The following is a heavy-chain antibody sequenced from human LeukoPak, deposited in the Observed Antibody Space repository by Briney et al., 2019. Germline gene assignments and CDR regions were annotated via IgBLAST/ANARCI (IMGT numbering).Heavy chain of an antibody. J-gene: IGHJ6*02. V-gene: IGHV1-8*01. CDR2: MNPNSGNT. CDR1: GYTFTSYD. Sequence: ASVKASCKASGYTFTSYDINWVRQSTGHGLEWMGWMNPNSGNTGYAQKFQGRVTMTRNTSISTAYMELSSLRSEDTAVYDCARRKQLDNYYYYYYGMDVWGQGTTVTVSS. D-gene: IGHD6-13*01. CDR3: ARRKQLDNYYYYYYGMDV.